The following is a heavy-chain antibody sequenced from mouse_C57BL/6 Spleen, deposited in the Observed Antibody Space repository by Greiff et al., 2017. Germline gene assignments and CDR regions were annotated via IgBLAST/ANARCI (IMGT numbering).Heavy chain of an antibody. J-gene: IGHJ2*01. CDR2: IDPSDSET. Sequence: QVQLQQPGAELVRPGSSVKLSCKASGYTFTSYWMHWVKQRPIQGLEWIGNIDPSDSETNYNQKFKDKATLTVDKSSSTAYMQLSSLTSEDSAVYYCARDDGSSYYFDYWGQGTTLTVSS. V-gene: IGHV1-52*01. D-gene: IGHD1-1*01. CDR1: GYTFTSYW. CDR3: ARDDGSSYYFDY.